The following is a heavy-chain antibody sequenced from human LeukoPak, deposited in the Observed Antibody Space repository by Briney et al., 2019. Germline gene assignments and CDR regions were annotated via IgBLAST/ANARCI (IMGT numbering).Heavy chain of an antibody. D-gene: IGHD6-19*01. V-gene: IGHV4-38-2*02. J-gene: IGHJ5*02. Sequence: PGGSLRLSCAASGFTFSDYYMSWIRQPPGKGLEWTGSIYYSGSTYYNPSLKSRVTISVDTSKNQFSLKLSSVTAADTAVYYCARDLNPVRVAENWFDPWGQGTLVTVSS. CDR3: ARDLNPVRVAENWFDP. CDR1: GFTFSDYY. CDR2: IYYSGST.